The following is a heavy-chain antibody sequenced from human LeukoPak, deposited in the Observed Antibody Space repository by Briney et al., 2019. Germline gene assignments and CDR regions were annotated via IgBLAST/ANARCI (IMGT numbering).Heavy chain of an antibody. CDR1: GYTFTGYY. J-gene: IGHJ4*02. CDR3: ARAGGKVGATGPFDF. V-gene: IGHV1-2*02. Sequence: ASVKVSCKASGYTFTGYYMHWVRQAPGQGLEWMGWIKTNSGGANYAQKFQGRVTMTRDTSINTDYMELSRLRSDDTAVYYCARAGGKVGATGPFDFWGQGTLVNVPS. D-gene: IGHD1-26*01. CDR2: IKTNSGGA.